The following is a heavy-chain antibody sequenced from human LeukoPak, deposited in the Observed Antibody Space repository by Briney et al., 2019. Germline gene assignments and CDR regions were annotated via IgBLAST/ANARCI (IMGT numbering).Heavy chain of an antibody. CDR2: ISGSGGST. J-gene: IGHJ4*02. Sequence: GGSLRLSCADSGFTFSSYAMSWVRQAPGKGLEWVSAISGSGGSTYYADSVKGRFTISRDNSKNTLYLQMNSLRAEDTAVYYCAKDGRYYDSSGYLDYWGQGTLVTVSS. V-gene: IGHV3-23*01. D-gene: IGHD3-22*01. CDR1: GFTFSSYA. CDR3: AKDGRYYDSSGYLDY.